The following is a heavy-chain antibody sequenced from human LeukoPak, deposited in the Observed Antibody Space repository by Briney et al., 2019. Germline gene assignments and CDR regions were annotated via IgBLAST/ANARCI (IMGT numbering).Heavy chain of an antibody. D-gene: IGHD6-13*01. V-gene: IGHV7-4-1*02. CDR1: GYTFTSYA. CDR2: INTNTGNP. CDR3: ARDVGITVADSFDP. J-gene: IGHJ5*02. Sequence: ASVKVSCKASGYTFTSYAMNWVRQAPGQGLEWMGWINTNTGNPTYAQGFTGRFVFSLDTSVSTAYLQISSLKAEDTAVYYCARDVGITVADSFDPWGQGTLVTVSS.